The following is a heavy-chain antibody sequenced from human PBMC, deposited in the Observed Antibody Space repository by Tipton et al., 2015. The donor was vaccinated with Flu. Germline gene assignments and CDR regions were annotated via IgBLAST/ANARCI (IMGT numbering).Heavy chain of an antibody. V-gene: IGHV4-30-4*01. CDR2: IYYSGST. Sequence: TLSLTCTVSGGSISSGDYYWSWIRQPPGKGLEWIGYIYYSGSTYYNPSLKSRVTISVDTSKNQFSLKLSSVTAADTAVYYCARVGGYDSSGPDAFDIWGQGTMVTVSS. D-gene: IGHD3-22*01. CDR1: GGSISSGDYY. CDR3: ARVGGYDSSGPDAFDI. J-gene: IGHJ3*02.